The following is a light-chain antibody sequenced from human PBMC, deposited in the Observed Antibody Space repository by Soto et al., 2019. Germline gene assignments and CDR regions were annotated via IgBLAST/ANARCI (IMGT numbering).Light chain of an antibody. CDR2: WAS. V-gene: IGKV4-1*01. Sequence: DIVLTQSPDSLAVSLGERATINCKSSQSVLYSSNNKNYLTWYQQKPGQPPKLLIYWASTRESGVPDRFRGSGSGTDFMLTSSSLQAEDVAVYYCQKYYSTPRTFGQGTKVEIK. CDR3: QKYYSTPRT. CDR1: QSVLYSSNNKNY. J-gene: IGKJ1*01.